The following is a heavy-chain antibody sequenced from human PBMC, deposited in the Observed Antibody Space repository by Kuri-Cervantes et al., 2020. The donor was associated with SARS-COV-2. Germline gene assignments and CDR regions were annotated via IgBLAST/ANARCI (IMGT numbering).Heavy chain of an antibody. D-gene: IGHD2-2*01. V-gene: IGHV1-2*04. CDR3: ARAVDKIVPARWENYGMDV. CDR1: GYTFTGYY. Sequence: ASVKVSCKASGYTFTGYYMHWVRQAPGQGLEWMGWINPNSGGTNYAQKFQGWVTTTRDTSISTAYMELSRLRSDDTAVYYCARAVDKIVPARWENYGMDVWGQGTTVTVSS. CDR2: INPNSGGT. J-gene: IGHJ6*02.